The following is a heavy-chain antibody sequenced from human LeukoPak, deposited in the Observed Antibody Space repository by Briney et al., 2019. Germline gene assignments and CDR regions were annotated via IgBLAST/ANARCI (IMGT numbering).Heavy chain of an antibody. J-gene: IGHJ4*02. CDR2: INSGGRST. Sequence: PGGSLRLSCAASGFTFSSYWMRWVRQPPGKGLVWVSRINSGGRSTTYAATVKGRFTFSRDNAETTLYLQMNSLRREDTAVYYYACSRTLDYWGQGTLVTVSS. CDR1: GFTFSSYW. D-gene: IGHD3-10*02. V-gene: IGHV3-74*01. CDR3: ACSRTLDY.